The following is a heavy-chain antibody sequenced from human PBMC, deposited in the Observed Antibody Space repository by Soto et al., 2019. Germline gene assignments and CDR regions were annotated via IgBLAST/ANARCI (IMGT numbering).Heavy chain of an antibody. CDR3: AHRETRGGLSLDFDY. CDR2: IYWDDDK. D-gene: IGHD3-10*01. CDR1: GFSLSASAVG. V-gene: IGHV2-5*02. Sequence: QITLKESGPTLVKPTQTLTLTCTFSGFSLSASAVGVGWIRQPPGKALEWLALIYWDDDKRYSPSLKSRLTITKDTSKSQVVLTMTNMDPVDTATYYCAHRETRGGLSLDFDYWGQGTLVTVSS. J-gene: IGHJ4*02.